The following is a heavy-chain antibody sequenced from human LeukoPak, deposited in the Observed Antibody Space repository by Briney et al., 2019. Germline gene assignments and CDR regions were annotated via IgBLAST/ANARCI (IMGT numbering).Heavy chain of an antibody. CDR3: ARDIDGDDYGDFLDY. CDR2: ISSSSSYI. J-gene: IGHJ4*02. Sequence: GGSLRLSCAASGFTFSSYSMNWVRQAPGKGLEWVSSISSSSSYIYYADSVKGRFTISRDNAKNSLYLQMNSLRAEDTAVYYCARDIDGDDYGDFLDYWGQGTLVTVSS. D-gene: IGHD4-17*01. CDR1: GFTFSSYS. V-gene: IGHV3-21*01.